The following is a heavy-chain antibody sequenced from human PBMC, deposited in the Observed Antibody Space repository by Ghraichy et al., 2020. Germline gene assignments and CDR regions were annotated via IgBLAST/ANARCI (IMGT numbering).Heavy chain of an antibody. CDR1: GGSFSGYY. Sequence: SQTLSLTCAVYGGSFSGYYWSWIRQPPGKGLEWIGEINHSGSTNYNPSLKSRVTISVDTSKNQFSLKLSSVTAADTAVYYCARGQKAVTRLFWFDPWGQGTLVTVSS. D-gene: IGHD4-11*01. V-gene: IGHV4-34*01. J-gene: IGHJ5*02. CDR2: INHSGST. CDR3: ARGQKAVTRLFWFDP.